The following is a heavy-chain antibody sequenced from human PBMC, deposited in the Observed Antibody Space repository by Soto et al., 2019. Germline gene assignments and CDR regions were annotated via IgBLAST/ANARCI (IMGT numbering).Heavy chain of an antibody. CDR1: GYTFTSSA. CDR3: ARDLGGWPDY. D-gene: IGHD6-19*01. J-gene: IGHJ4*02. Sequence: QVQLVQSGAEVKKPGASVTVSCKASGYTFTSSAIHWVRQAPGQRLEWMGWINAGNGNTKYSQKCQDRVTITRDTSASTAYMELSSLRSEDTAVYYGARDLGGWPDYWVQGTRVTVSS. V-gene: IGHV1-3*01. CDR2: INAGNGNT.